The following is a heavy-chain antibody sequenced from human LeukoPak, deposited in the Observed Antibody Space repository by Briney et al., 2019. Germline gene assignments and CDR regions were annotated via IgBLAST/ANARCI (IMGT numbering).Heavy chain of an antibody. D-gene: IGHD2-21*02. Sequence: TGGSLRLSCAASGFTFSSYSMNWVRQAPGKGLEWVSSISSSSYIYYADSVKGRFTISRDNAKNSLYLQMNSLRAEDTAVYYCARTSYCGGDCYSSAFSYWGQGTLVTVSS. CDR3: ARTSYCGGDCYSSAFSY. V-gene: IGHV3-21*01. CDR1: GFTFSSYS. J-gene: IGHJ4*02. CDR2: ISSSSYI.